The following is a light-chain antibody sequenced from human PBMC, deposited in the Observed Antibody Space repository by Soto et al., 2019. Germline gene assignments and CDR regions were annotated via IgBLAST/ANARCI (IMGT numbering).Light chain of an antibody. V-gene: IGKV3-11*01. CDR1: QSVSSY. Sequence: EVVLTQSPATLSLSPGERATLSCRASQSVSSYLAWYQQKPGQAPRLLIYDASNRATGIPARFSGSGSGTDFPLTISSLEPEDFAVYYCQQRSTWPGTFGQGTKVEIK. CDR2: DAS. CDR3: QQRSTWPGT. J-gene: IGKJ1*01.